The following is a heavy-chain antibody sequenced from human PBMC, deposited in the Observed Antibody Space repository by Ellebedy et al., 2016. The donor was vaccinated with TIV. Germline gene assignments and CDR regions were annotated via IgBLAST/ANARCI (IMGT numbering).Heavy chain of an antibody. J-gene: IGHJ3*02. Sequence: GGSLRLSCAASGFAFSSYWMSWVRQAPGKGLEWVANIKQDGGETYYGDSVKGRFTISRDNAKRKLDLQMNSLRAEDTAIYYCATDGSYGDYLSPTHAFEIWGQGTLVTVSP. CDR2: IKQDGGET. CDR1: GFAFSSYW. V-gene: IGHV3-7*01. CDR3: ATDGSYGDYLSPTHAFEI. D-gene: IGHD3-16*01.